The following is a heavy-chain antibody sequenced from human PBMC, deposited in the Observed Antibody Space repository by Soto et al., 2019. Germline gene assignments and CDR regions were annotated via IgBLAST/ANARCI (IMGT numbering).Heavy chain of an antibody. D-gene: IGHD1-26*01. CDR1: GYTFTNYG. V-gene: IGHV1-18*01. CDR2: FNSYNLKT. CDR3: ARTPGSDTAVDY. J-gene: IGHJ4*02. Sequence: QVHLLQSGPEVKKPGASVKVSCKASGYTFTNYGISWVRKAPGQGLEWMGWFNSYNLKTEYAQKSQGRVTMTRDTSTTTVYMELRSLRSDDTAVYYCARTPGSDTAVDYWGQGTLVTVSS.